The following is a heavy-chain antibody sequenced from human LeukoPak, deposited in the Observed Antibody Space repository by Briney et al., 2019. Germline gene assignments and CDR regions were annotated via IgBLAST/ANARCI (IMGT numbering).Heavy chain of an antibody. J-gene: IGHJ6*03. CDR2: INHSGST. CDR1: GESFSGYY. D-gene: IGHD3-16*01. CDR3: ARVPVGDYYYYYMDV. Sequence: SETLSLTCAVYGESFSGYYWSWIRQPPGKGLEWIGEINHSGSTNYNPSLKSRVTISVDTSKNQFSLKLSSETAADTAVYYCARVPVGDYYYYYMDVWGKGTTVTVSS. V-gene: IGHV4-34*01.